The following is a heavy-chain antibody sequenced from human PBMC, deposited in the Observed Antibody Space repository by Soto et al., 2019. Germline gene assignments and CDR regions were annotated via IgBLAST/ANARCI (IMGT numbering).Heavy chain of an antibody. Sequence: QVQLVESGGGMVQPGTSLRLSCAASGFTFNSLSLHWVRQRPDKGLEWVAVISHDGRVTFYADFVKGRFTVSRDNSKNTSSLQVNSLRAEDTAVYYCAREPYGDSQYFDYWGQGTLVAVSS. V-gene: IGHV3-30*04. D-gene: IGHD2-21*02. CDR3: AREPYGDSQYFDY. J-gene: IGHJ4*02. CDR2: ISHDGRVT. CDR1: GFTFNSLS.